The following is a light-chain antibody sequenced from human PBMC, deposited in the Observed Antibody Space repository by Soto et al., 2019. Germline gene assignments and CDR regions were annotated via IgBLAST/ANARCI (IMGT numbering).Light chain of an antibody. J-gene: IGKJ2*01. CDR2: AAS. V-gene: IGKV1-39*01. CDR3: QQSYSTPRT. Sequence: DIQMTQSTSSLSASVGDRVSITCRASQTIITYLNWYQQKPGKAPKLLISAASNLQSGVPSRFSGSGSETEFTLTISSVQPEDFATYYCQQSYSTPRTFGQGTKLEIK. CDR1: QTIITY.